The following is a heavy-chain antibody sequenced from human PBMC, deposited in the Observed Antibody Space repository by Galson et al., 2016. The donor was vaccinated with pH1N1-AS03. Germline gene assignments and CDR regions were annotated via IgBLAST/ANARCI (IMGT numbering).Heavy chain of an antibody. CDR1: GYTLTRYY. V-gene: IGHV1-46*01. D-gene: IGHD3-16*02. CDR2: IDPSGGPT. Sequence: SVKVSCKASGYTLTRYYMHWVRQAPGQGLEWMGIIDPSGGPTTYAPKFQGRITITTDTSTSTVYMELVSLRSDDTAVYYCARRYYFDYWGQGTLVTVSS. J-gene: IGHJ4*02. CDR3: ARRYYFDY.